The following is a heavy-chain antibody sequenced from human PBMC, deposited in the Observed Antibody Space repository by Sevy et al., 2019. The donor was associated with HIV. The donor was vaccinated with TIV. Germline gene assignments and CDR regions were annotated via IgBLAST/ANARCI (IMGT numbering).Heavy chain of an antibody. J-gene: IGHJ4*02. D-gene: IGHD3-9*01. V-gene: IGHV3-30*02. Sequence: GGSLRLSCAASGFTFSSYGMHWVRQAPGKGLEWVAFIWYDGSDTYYADSVKGRFNICRDNSKNTLYLQRNSLRTEDTAIYYCASYILTGSDFWGQGTLVTVSS. CDR2: IWYDGSDT. CDR1: GFTFSSYG. CDR3: ASYILTGSDF.